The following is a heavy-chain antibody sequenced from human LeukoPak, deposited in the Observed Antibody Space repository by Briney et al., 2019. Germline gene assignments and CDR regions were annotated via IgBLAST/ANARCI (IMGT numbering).Heavy chain of an antibody. CDR3: ARDWGYYYDSSGYADAFDI. Sequence: PGGSLRLSCAASGFTVGSNYMSWVRQAPGKGLEWVSVIYSGGSTYYADSVKGRFTISRDNSKNTLYLQMNSLRAEDTAVYYCARDWGYYYDSSGYADAFDIWGQGTMVTVSS. CDR2: IYSGGST. J-gene: IGHJ3*02. CDR1: GFTVGSNY. V-gene: IGHV3-53*01. D-gene: IGHD3-22*01.